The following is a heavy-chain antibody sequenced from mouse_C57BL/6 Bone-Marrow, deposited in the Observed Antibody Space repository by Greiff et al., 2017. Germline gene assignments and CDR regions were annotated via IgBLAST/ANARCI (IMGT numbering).Heavy chain of an antibody. Sequence: VQLQQSGAELVRPGTSVKMSCKASGYTFTNYWIGWAKQRPGLGLEWIGDIYPGGGYTNYNEKFKGKATLTADKSSSTAYMQFSSLTSEDSAIYYCATGDWFAYWGQGTLVTVSA. CDR2: IYPGGGYT. CDR3: ATGDWFAY. CDR1: GYTFTNYW. V-gene: IGHV1-63*01. D-gene: IGHD4-1*01. J-gene: IGHJ3*01.